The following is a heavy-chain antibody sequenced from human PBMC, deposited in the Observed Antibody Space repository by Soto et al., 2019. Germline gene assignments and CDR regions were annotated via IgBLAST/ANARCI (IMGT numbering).Heavy chain of an antibody. CDR2: ISPYNDNR. CDR1: VYTFTGYG. Sequence: QVQLVQSGVEGKKPGASVKVSCKTSVYTFTGYGISWVRQAPGQGLEWMGGISPYNDNRNYAQKFQGRVTMTTVTATSTAYMDMRSLTSDDTAVYYCAIERYCMGTKCYAGCSDYWGQGTLVTVSS. V-gene: IGHV1-18*01. CDR3: AIERYCMGTKCYAGCSDY. D-gene: IGHD2-2*01. J-gene: IGHJ4*02.